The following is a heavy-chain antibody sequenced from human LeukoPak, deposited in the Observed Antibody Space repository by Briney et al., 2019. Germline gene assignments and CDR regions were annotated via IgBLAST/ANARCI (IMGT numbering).Heavy chain of an antibody. CDR1: GGSISSGGYY. D-gene: IGHD3-3*01. Sequence: SQTLSLTCTVSGGSISSGGYYWSWIHQHPGKGLEWIGYIYYSGSTYYNPSLKSRVTISVDTSKNQFSLKLSSVTAADTAVYYCARGSRDFGVVLYGYWGQGTLVTVSS. CDR2: IYYSGST. J-gene: IGHJ4*02. V-gene: IGHV4-31*03. CDR3: ARGSRDFGVVLYGY.